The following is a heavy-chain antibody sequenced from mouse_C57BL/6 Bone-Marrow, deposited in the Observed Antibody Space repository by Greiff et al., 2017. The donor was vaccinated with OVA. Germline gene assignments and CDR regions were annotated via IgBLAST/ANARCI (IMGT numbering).Heavy chain of an antibody. J-gene: IGHJ1*03. Sequence: EVMLVESGGGLVQPGGSLKLSCAASGFTFSDYYMYWVRQTPEKRLEWVAYISNGGGSTYYPDTVKGRFTISRDNAKNTLYLQMSRLKSEDTAMYYCARHKWYFEVWGTETTVTVSS. CDR1: GFTFSDYY. V-gene: IGHV5-12*01. CDR2: ISNGGGST. CDR3: ARHKWYFEV.